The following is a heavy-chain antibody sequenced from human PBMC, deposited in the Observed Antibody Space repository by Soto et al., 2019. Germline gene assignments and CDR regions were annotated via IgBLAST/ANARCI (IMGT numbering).Heavy chain of an antibody. CDR1: RGTFSSYT. D-gene: IGHD2-2*01. V-gene: IGHV1-69*02. J-gene: IGHJ4*02. CDR3: ATQGYCSSTSCPLDY. CDR2: IIPILGIA. Sequence: SVKVSCKASRGTFSSYTISCVRQAPGQGLEWMGRIIPILGIANYAQKFQGRVTITADKSTSTAYMELSSLRSEDTSLYFCATQGYCSSTSCPLDYWGQGTLVTVSS.